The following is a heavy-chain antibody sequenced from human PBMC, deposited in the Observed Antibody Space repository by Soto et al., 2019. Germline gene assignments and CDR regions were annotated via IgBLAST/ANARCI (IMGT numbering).Heavy chain of an antibody. J-gene: IGHJ6*03. D-gene: IGHD3-16*01. Sequence: SETLSLTCTVSGGSISSYYWSWIRQPPGKGLEWIGYIYYSGSTNYNPSLKSRITISVDTSKNQFSMKLNSVTAADTAVYYCARQGDMPDNYYYMDVWGKGTTVTVSS. CDR1: GGSISSYY. V-gene: IGHV4-59*01. CDR2: IYYSGST. CDR3: ARQGDMPDNYYYMDV.